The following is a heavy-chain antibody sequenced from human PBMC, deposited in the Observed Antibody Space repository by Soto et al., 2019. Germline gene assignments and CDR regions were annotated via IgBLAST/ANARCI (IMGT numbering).Heavy chain of an antibody. V-gene: IGHV1-18*01. CDR3: ARDKGADCGGDCYSTWFDP. CDR1: GYTFTSYG. D-gene: IGHD2-21*02. Sequence: QVQLVQFGAEVKKPGASVKVSCKASGYTFTSYGISWVRQAPGQGLEWMGWISAYNGNTNYAQKLQGRVTMTTDTSTSTAYMELRSLRSDDTAVYYCARDKGADCGGDCYSTWFDPWGQGTLVTVSS. J-gene: IGHJ5*02. CDR2: ISAYNGNT.